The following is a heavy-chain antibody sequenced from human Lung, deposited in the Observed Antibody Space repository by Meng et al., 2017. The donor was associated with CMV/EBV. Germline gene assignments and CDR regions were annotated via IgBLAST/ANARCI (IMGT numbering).Heavy chain of an antibody. CDR2: INHSGST. CDR3: ASIAAAGDTPFDY. V-gene: IGHV4-34*01. CDR1: GGSFSGYY. D-gene: IGHD6-13*01. Sequence: SXTXSLXCAVYGGSFSGYYWSWIRQPPGKGLEWIGEINHSGSTNYNPSLKSRVTISVDTSKNQFSLKLSSVTAADTAVYYCASIAAAGDTPFDYWGRGTXVTVSS. J-gene: IGHJ4*02.